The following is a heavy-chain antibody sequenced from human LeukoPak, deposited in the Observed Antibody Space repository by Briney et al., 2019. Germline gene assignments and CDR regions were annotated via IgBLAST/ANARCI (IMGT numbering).Heavy chain of an antibody. J-gene: IGHJ5*02. CDR1: GFTFSSYA. D-gene: IGHD2-2*01. CDR3: AKVFMGCSTTSCYNWFDP. CDR2: ISGSGGST. V-gene: IGHV3-23*01. Sequence: GGSLRLSCAASGFTFSSYAMSWVRQAPGKGLEWVSAISGSGGSTYYADSVKGRFTISRDNSKNTLSLQMNSLRGEDTAVYYCAKVFMGCSTTSCYNWFDPWGQGTLVTVSS.